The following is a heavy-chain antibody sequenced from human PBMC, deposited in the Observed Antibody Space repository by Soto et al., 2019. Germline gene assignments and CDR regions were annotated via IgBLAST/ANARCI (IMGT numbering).Heavy chain of an antibody. D-gene: IGHD5-18*01. CDR2: IYYSGST. CDR3: ARLRYSYGSSFDY. Sequence: SETLSLTCTVSGGSISSYYWSWIRQPPGKGLEWIGYIYYSGSTNYNPSLKSRVAISVDTSKNQFSLKLSSVTAADTAVYYCARLRYSYGSSFDYWGQGTLVTVSS. CDR1: GGSISSYY. V-gene: IGHV4-59*08. J-gene: IGHJ4*02.